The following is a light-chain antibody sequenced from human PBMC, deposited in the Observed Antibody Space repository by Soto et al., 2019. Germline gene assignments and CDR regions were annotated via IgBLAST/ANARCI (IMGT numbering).Light chain of an antibody. Sequence: ETVLTQSPATLSLSPGEGATLSCRASQTVSRFFAWYQQKPGQAPRLLIYGVSNRATGVPARFSGSGSGTDFTLSISSLEPEDSGVYYCQQRFTWPLTFGGGTKGDIK. CDR1: QTVSRF. V-gene: IGKV3-11*01. CDR2: GVS. CDR3: QQRFTWPLT. J-gene: IGKJ4*01.